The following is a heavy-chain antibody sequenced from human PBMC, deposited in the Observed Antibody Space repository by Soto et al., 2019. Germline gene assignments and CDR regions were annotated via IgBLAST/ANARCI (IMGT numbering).Heavy chain of an antibody. V-gene: IGHV3-30-3*01. CDR3: ARPLWRDDYNWGYFDL. J-gene: IGHJ2*01. CDR2: ISYDGSNK. Sequence: QVQLVESGGGVVQPGRSLRLSCAASGFTFSSYAMHWVRQAPGKGLEWVAVISYDGSNKYYADSVKGRFTISRDNSKTPLYLQMNSLRAEDTAVYYCARPLWRDDYNWGYFDLWCRGTLVTVSS. D-gene: IGHD4-4*01. CDR1: GFTFSSYA.